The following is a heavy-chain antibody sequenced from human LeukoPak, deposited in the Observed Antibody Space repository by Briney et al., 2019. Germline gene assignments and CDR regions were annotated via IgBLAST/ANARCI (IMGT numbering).Heavy chain of an antibody. CDR2: IYTSGST. J-gene: IGHJ3*02. CDR1: GGSISSGSYY. Sequence: SETLSLTCTVSGGSISSGSYYWSWIRQPAGKGLEWIGRIYTSGSTNYNPSLKSRVTISVDTSKNQFSLKLSSVTAADTAVYYCARSFHDAFDIWGQGTMVTVSS. V-gene: IGHV4-61*02. CDR3: ARSFHDAFDI.